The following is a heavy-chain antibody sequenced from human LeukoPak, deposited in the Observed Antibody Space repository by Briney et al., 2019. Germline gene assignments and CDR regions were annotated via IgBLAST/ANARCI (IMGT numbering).Heavy chain of an antibody. Sequence: SETLSLTCTVSGGSISSYYWSWIRQPPGKGLEWIGYISYSGSTNYNSSLKSRITISVDTSKNQFSLKLSSVTAADTAVYYCARTPAVAGRARSFDYWGQGTLVTVSS. CDR2: ISYSGST. CDR1: GGSISSYY. D-gene: IGHD6-19*01. CDR3: ARTPAVAGRARSFDY. V-gene: IGHV4-59*08. J-gene: IGHJ4*02.